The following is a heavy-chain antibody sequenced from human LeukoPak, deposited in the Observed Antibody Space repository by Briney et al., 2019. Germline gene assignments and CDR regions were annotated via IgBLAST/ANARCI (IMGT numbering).Heavy chain of an antibody. Sequence: ASVKVSCKASGYTFKKYAISWVRQAPGQGLEWMGWISTYNGDTRYADNLQGRVTMTTDTSTITAYMELRGLRSDDTAVYYCARDPSNTSGWYIFFDYWGQGTLVTVSS. V-gene: IGHV1-18*04. CDR2: ISTYNGDT. CDR3: ARDPSNTSGWYIFFDY. J-gene: IGHJ4*02. CDR1: GYTFKKYA. D-gene: IGHD6-19*01.